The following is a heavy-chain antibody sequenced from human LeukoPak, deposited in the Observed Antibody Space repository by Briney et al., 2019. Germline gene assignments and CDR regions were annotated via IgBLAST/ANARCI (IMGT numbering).Heavy chain of an antibody. CDR3: ARLLLSCSSTSCYKRWFDP. Sequence: SGTLSLTCIVPGGSISSSSYYWGCTRQPPRAWLAWIGRIYYSGSTYYNPSLKSRITISVHKSKSQFSLKLSSVAAADTAVYYCARLLLSCSSTSCYKRWFDPWGQGTLVTVSS. V-gene: IGHV4-39*01. J-gene: IGHJ5*02. D-gene: IGHD2-2*02. CDR1: GGSISSSSYY. CDR2: IYYSGST.